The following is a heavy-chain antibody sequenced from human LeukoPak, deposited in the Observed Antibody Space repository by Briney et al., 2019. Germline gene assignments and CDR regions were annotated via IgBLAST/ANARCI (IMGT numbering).Heavy chain of an antibody. CDR2: ISYDGSNK. CDR1: GFTFSSYG. D-gene: IGHD3/OR15-3a*01. Sequence: QPGRSLRLSCAASGFTFSSYGMHWVRQAPGKGLEWVAVISYDGSNKYYADSVKGRFTISRDNSKNTLYLQMNSLRAEDTAVYYCAKDPGLTWYFDYWGQGTLATVSS. J-gene: IGHJ4*02. V-gene: IGHV3-30*18. CDR3: AKDPGLTWYFDY.